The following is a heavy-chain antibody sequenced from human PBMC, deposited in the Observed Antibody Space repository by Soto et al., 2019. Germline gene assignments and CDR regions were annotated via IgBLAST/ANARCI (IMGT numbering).Heavy chain of an antibody. D-gene: IGHD1-26*01. Sequence: ASVKVSYKASGYTFTSYDINWVRQATGQGLEWMGWMNPNSGNTGYAQKFQGRVTMTRNTSISTAYMELSSLRSEDTAVYYCARWGIRWELLRGYYYGMDVWGQGTTVTVSS. V-gene: IGHV1-8*01. CDR2: MNPNSGNT. J-gene: IGHJ6*02. CDR1: GYTFTSYD. CDR3: ARWGIRWELLRGYYYGMDV.